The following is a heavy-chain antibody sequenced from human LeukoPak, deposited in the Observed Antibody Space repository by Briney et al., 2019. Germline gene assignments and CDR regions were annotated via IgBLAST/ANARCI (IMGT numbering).Heavy chain of an antibody. CDR3: TREGYYYDSSGYANFDY. CDR1: GFTFSGSA. V-gene: IGHV3-73*01. Sequence: GGSLRLSCAASGFTFSGSAMHWVRQASGKRLEWVGRIRSKANSYATAYAASVKGRFTISRDDSKNTAYLQMNSLKTEDTAVYYCTREGYYYDSSGYANFDYWGQGTLVTVSS. J-gene: IGHJ4*02. CDR2: IRSKANSYAT. D-gene: IGHD3-22*01.